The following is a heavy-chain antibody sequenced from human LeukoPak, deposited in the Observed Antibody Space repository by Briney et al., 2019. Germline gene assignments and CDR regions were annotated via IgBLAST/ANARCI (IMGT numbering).Heavy chain of an antibody. V-gene: IGHV3-9*03. CDR3: AKGRDSGSSKADHFAY. D-gene: IGHD1-26*01. J-gene: IGHJ4*02. CDR1: GFTFDDYA. Sequence: PGGSLRLSCAASGFTFDDYAMHWVRQAPGKGLEWVSGISWNSGSIGYADSVKGRFTISRDNAKNSLYLQMNSLRAEDMALYYCAKGRDSGSSKADHFAYWGQGTLVTVSS. CDR2: ISWNSGSI.